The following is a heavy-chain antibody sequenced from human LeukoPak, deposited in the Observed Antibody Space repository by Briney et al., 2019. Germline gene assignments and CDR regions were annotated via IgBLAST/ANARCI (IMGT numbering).Heavy chain of an antibody. Sequence: PSETLSLTCADYGGSFSGYYWSWIRQPPGKGLEWIGEINHSGSTNYNPSLKSRVTISVDTSKNQFSLKLSSVTAADTAVYYCARARITIFGVVTRPFDYWGQGTLVTVSS. CDR1: GGSFSGYY. CDR2: INHSGST. V-gene: IGHV4-34*01. D-gene: IGHD3-3*01. J-gene: IGHJ4*02. CDR3: ARARITIFGVVTRPFDY.